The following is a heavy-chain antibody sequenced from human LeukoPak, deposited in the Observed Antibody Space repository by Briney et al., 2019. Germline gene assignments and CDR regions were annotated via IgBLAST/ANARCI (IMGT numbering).Heavy chain of an antibody. D-gene: IGHD3-10*01. CDR2: INPYNGNT. CDR3: ARKSRVTRIRGDDAVDI. CDR1: GYTFISYG. Sequence: ASVKVSCKASGYTFISYGMSWVRQAPGQGLEWMGWINPYNGNTNYAQKFQGRVTLTTDTSTSTAYMELRSLRDDDTAVYYCARKSRVTRIRGDDAVDIWGQGTMVTVSS. J-gene: IGHJ3*02. V-gene: IGHV1-18*01.